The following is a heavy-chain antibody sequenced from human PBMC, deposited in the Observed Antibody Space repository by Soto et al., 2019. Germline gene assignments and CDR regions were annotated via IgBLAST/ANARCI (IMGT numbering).Heavy chain of an antibody. V-gene: IGHV4-31*03. J-gene: IGHJ4*02. D-gene: IGHD3-22*01. Sequence: QVQLQESGPGLVKPSQTLSLTCTVSGGSISSSYYYWSWIRQHPGKGLEWIGYIYYSGRTYSNPSLKSRVTISVDTSKNQFSLNLSSVTAADTAIYYCAGAQSRKPTYSYDSNVGRLGPVDYWGQGSLVTVSS. CDR2: IYYSGRT. CDR3: AGAQSRKPTYSYDSNVGRLGPVDY. CDR1: GGSISSSYYY.